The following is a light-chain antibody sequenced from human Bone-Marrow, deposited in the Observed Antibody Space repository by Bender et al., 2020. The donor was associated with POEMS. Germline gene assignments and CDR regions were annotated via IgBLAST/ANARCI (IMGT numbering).Light chain of an antibody. CDR2: DST. Sequence: QSVLTQPPSVSGAPGQRVTISCTGSSSNIGAGYDVPWYQQVPGTAPKVVIYDSTSRPSGVPDRFSPSKSGTSASLAISELQSEDEALYYCSAWDDSLSGWVFGGGTKLTVL. J-gene: IGLJ3*02. V-gene: IGLV1-40*01. CDR1: SSNIGAGYD. CDR3: SAWDDSLSGWV.